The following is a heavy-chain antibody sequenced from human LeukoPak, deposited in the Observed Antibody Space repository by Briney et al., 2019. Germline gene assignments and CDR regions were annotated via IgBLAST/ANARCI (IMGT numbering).Heavy chain of an antibody. J-gene: IGHJ5*02. CDR2: TYYSGST. V-gene: IGHV4-59*01. CDR1: GGSISSYY. CDR3: VLGANWFAP. D-gene: IGHD2-15*01. Sequence: SETLSLTCTVSGGSISSYYWTWIRQSPGKGLEWIGYTYYSGSTKYNPSLTSRVTISVDTSNNQFSLQLSTVTAADTAMYYCVLGANWFAPWGQGTLVTVSS.